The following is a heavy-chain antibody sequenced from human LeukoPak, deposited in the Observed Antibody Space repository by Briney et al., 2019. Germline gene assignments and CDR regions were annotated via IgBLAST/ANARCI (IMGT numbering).Heavy chain of an antibody. V-gene: IGHV4-59*08. CDR3: ARNAAAMRDYYYGMDV. J-gene: IGHJ6*02. D-gene: IGHD2-2*01. CDR1: GGSISSYY. CDR2: IYYSGST. Sequence: PSETLSLTCTVSGGSISSYYWSWIRQPPGKGLEWIGYIYYSGSTNYNPSLKSRVTISVDTSKNQFSLKLSSVTAADTAVYYCARNAAAMRDYYYGMDVWGQGTTVTVSS.